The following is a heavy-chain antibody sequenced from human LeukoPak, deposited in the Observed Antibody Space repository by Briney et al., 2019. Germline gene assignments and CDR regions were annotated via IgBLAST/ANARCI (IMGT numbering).Heavy chain of an antibody. CDR3: AKIHYDFWSGYNRGYYCYYYMDV. CDR1: GYTFTSYD. Sequence: ASVKVSCKASGYTFTSYDINWVRQATGQRLEWMGWMNPNSGNTGYAQKFQGRVTMTRNTSISTAYMELSSLRSEDTAVYYCAKIHYDFWSGYNRGYYCYYYMDVWGKGTTVTVSS. CDR2: MNPNSGNT. D-gene: IGHD3-3*01. V-gene: IGHV1-8*01. J-gene: IGHJ6*03.